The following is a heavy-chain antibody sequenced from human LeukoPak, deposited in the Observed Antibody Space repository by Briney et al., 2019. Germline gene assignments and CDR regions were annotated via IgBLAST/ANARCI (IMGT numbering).Heavy chain of an antibody. Sequence: PVRSLRLSCAPSVFTFSSYAISGVRQAPPQGLEWMGGVIPIFGAANYAQKFQGRVTITADESTSTAYMELSSLRSEDTAVYYCARTPGADSSGWYGGRLRSNWFDPWGQGTLVTVSS. CDR1: VFTFSSYA. D-gene: IGHD6-19*01. CDR2: VIPIFGAA. J-gene: IGHJ5*02. CDR3: ARTPGADSSGWYGGRLRSNWFDP. V-gene: IGHV1-69*01.